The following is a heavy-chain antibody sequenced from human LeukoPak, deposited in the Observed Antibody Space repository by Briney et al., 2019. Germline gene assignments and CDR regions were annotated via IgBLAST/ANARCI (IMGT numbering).Heavy chain of an antibody. V-gene: IGHV3-43*02. CDR2: INGDGGST. CDR3: AKGDRSGSYYNSFDP. J-gene: IGHJ5*02. D-gene: IGHD1-26*01. CDR1: GFTFDDYA. Sequence: PGGSLRLSCAASGFTFDDYAMHWVRQGPGKGLEWVSLINGDGGSTYYADSVKGRFTISRDNSKNSLYLEMNSLRTEDTAFYYCAKGDRSGSYYNSFDPWGQGTLGTVSS.